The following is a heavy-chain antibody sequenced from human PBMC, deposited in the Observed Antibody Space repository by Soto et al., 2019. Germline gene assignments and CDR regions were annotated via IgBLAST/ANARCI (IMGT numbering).Heavy chain of an antibody. CDR1: GYTFTSYG. Sequence: QVHLVQSGAELKKPGASVKVSCKTSGYTFTSYGISWVRQAPGQGLEWMGRISTYNGHTIYAQNLRDRVTLTTDSSTSTVYMEMRSLRSDDTAFYYCARDLSLSRLSACGHWGPGTLVTVSS. V-gene: IGHV1-18*01. J-gene: IGHJ4*02. CDR2: ISTYNGHT. CDR3: ARDLSLSRLSACGH. D-gene: IGHD6-6*01.